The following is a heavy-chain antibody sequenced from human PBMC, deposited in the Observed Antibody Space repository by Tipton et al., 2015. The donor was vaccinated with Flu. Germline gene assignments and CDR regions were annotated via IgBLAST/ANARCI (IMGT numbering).Heavy chain of an antibody. CDR1: GGSLSTTSYH. Sequence: LGLTCSVSGGSLSTTSYHWAWIRQPPGKALEWIGSLYYTGDTFYNPSTRSRVTMSIDLSKNQFSLRLSSVTAADTAVFYCARVNSYYFFFDSWCQGTRVTVSS. V-gene: IGHV4-39*07. CDR3: ARVNSYYFFFDS. D-gene: IGHD1-26*01. J-gene: IGHJ4*02. CDR2: LYYTGDT.